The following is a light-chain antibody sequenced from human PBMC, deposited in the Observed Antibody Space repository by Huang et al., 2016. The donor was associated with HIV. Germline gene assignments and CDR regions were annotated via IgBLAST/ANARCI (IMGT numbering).Light chain of an antibody. J-gene: IGKJ1*01. CDR3: LQDFYYPLT. CDR1: QDITND. Sequence: AIQLTQSPSSLSASVGDRVTITCRASQDITNDLGWYQKKPGKAPKLLISASSTLRGGVPARFSGSGSSTDFTVTISSLQPEDFATYFCLQDFYYPLTFDQETRVEIK. V-gene: IGKV1-6*02. CDR2: ASS.